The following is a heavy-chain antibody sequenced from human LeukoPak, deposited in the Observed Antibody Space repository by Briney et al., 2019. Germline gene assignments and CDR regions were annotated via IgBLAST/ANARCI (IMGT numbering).Heavy chain of an antibody. Sequence: GGSLRLSCAASRFTFDNYAIGWVRHAPERVRECFSCISARGGATYYADSVKGRFTISRDNSTNTLYLQMRSLRAEDTAVYYCAKPPPTMVVVGISYFDYWGQGTVAAVS. D-gene: IGHD3-22*01. CDR2: ISARGGAT. CDR1: RFTFDNYA. V-gene: IGHV3-23*01. J-gene: IGHJ4*02. CDR3: AKPPPTMVVVGISYFDY.